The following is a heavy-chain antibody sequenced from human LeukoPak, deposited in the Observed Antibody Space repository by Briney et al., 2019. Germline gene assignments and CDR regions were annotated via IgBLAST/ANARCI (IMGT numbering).Heavy chain of an antibody. CDR2: ISYDGSNK. Sequence: GGSLRLSCAASGFTFSSYAMHWVRQAPGKGLEWVAVISYDGSNKYYADSVKGRFTISRDNSKNTLYPQMNSLRAEDTAVYYCADVGSGSYDDYWGQGTLVTVSS. J-gene: IGHJ4*02. D-gene: IGHD3-10*01. CDR1: GFTFSSYA. CDR3: ADVGSGSYDDY. V-gene: IGHV3-30-3*01.